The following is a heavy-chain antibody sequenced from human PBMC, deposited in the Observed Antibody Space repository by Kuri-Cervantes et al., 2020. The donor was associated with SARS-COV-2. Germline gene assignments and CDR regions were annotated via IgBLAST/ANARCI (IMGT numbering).Heavy chain of an antibody. J-gene: IGHJ4*02. V-gene: IGHV3-30*03. CDR2: ISYDETYK. CDR1: RFTFRNYG. CDR3: AAERYEWLAYAYYFDL. D-gene: IGHD6-19*01. Sequence: GGSLRLSCAASRFTFRNYGMHWVRQAPGKGLEWVALISYDETYKYYADSVEGRFTISRDNSENTLYLQMYSLRAEDTAMYYCAAERYEWLAYAYYFDLWGQGTLVTVSS.